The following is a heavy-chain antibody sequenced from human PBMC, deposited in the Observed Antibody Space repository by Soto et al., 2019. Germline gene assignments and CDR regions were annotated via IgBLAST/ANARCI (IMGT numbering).Heavy chain of an antibody. CDR1: GFTFSSYG. CDR3: AKATMIVGFYFDY. CDR2: ISYDGSNK. D-gene: IGHD3-22*01. V-gene: IGHV3-30*18. J-gene: IGHJ4*02. Sequence: QVQLVESGGGVVQPGRSLRLSCAASGFTFSSYGMHWVRQAPGKGLEWVAVISYDGSNKYYADSVKGRFTISRDNSKNTLYLQMNSLRAEDTAVYCCAKATMIVGFYFDYWGQGTLVTVSS.